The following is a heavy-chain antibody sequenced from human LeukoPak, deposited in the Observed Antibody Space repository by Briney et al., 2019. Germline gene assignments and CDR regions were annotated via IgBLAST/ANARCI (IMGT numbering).Heavy chain of an antibody. Sequence: ASVTVSFTSSVYTFTIYDINWVRQAPGQGLEGMGWMNPNSGNTGYAQNFQGRVPMTRNTSISTAYMELSSLRSEDTAVYYCARGLLGIAAAGTNYYYYMDVWGKGTTVTVSS. CDR3: ARGLLGIAAAGTNYYYYMDV. J-gene: IGHJ6*03. CDR2: MNPNSGNT. CDR1: VYTFTIYD. D-gene: IGHD6-13*01. V-gene: IGHV1-8*01.